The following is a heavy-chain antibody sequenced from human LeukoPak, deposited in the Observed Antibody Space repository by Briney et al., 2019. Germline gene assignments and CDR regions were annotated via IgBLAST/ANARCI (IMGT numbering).Heavy chain of an antibody. CDR3: ARSLVVGATYPYH. J-gene: IGHJ5*02. CDR1: GFTFSSYA. V-gene: IGHV3-30*04. D-gene: IGHD1-26*01. CDR2: ISYDGSNK. Sequence: PGGSLRLSCAASGFTFSSYAMHWVRQAPGKGLEWVAVISYDGSNKYYADSAKGRFTISRDNSKNALYLQMNSLRAEDTAVYYCARSLVVGATYPYHWGQGTLVTVSS.